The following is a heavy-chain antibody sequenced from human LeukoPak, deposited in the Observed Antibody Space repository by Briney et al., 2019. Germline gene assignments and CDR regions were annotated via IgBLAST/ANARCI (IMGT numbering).Heavy chain of an antibody. V-gene: IGHV1-69*05. D-gene: IGHD6-13*01. CDR3: ASKGGYSSSWYGGYFEY. Sequence: SVKVSCKASGGTFSSYAISWVRQAPGQGLEWMGKIIPIFGTANYAQKFQGRVTITTDESTSTAYMELSSLRSEDTAVYYCASKGGYSSSWYGGYFEYWGEGTLVTVSS. J-gene: IGHJ4*02. CDR1: GGTFSSYA. CDR2: IIPIFGTA.